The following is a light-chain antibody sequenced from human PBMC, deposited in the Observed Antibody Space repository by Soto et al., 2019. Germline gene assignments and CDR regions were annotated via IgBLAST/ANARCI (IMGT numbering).Light chain of an antibody. CDR3: QQYNNWPIT. V-gene: IGKV3-15*01. J-gene: IGKJ5*01. CDR2: GAS. CDR1: QSVGNS. Sequence: VVMTQSPGTLSVSPGEGVTLSCRASQSVGNSLAWYQQKPGQAPRLLIFGASTRVTGIPARFSGSGSGTEFTLTITSLQSEDFAVYYCQQYNNWPITFGQGTRLEI.